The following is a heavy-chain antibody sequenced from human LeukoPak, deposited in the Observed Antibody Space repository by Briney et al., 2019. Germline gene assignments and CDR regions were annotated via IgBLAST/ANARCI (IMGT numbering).Heavy chain of an antibody. CDR2: ISGSGGST. J-gene: IGHJ4*02. Sequence: GGSLRLSCAASVFTFSSYAMSWVRQAPGKGLEWVSAISGSGGSTYCADSVKGRFTISRDNSKNTLYLQMNSLRAEDTAVYYCAKDRARITMIVVVTNFDYWGQGTLVTVPS. CDR1: VFTFSSYA. CDR3: AKDRARITMIVVVTNFDY. V-gene: IGHV3-23*01. D-gene: IGHD3-22*01.